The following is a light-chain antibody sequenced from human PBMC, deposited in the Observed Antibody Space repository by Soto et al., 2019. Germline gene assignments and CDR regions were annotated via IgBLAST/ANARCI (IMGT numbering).Light chain of an antibody. CDR1: QSVSSTY. V-gene: IGKV3-20*01. J-gene: IGKJ2*01. CDR2: GAS. Sequence: EIVLTQSPGTLSLSPGERATLSCRASQSVSSTYLSWLQQKPGQAPRLLVFGASTRATGVPDRFSGSGSGTDFTLTVSRLXPEDFAVYYCHQYATSPYTFGQGTKLEIK. CDR3: HQYATSPYT.